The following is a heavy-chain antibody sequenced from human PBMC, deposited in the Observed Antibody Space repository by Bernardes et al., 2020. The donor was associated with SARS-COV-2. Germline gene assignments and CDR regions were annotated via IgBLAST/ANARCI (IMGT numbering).Heavy chain of an antibody. V-gene: IGHV3-74*01. Sequence: GGYPRRSSAASGFTCNSYWMHWVRPVPERGLVWVSRINEGGSTTNYADSVKGRFTISRDNAKNTLYLQMNSLRAEDAAVYFCARGSGNYYHDYWGQGTVVTVSS. D-gene: IGHD3-10*01. J-gene: IGHJ4*02. CDR1: GFTCNSYW. CDR2: INEGGSTT. CDR3: ARGSGNYYHDY.